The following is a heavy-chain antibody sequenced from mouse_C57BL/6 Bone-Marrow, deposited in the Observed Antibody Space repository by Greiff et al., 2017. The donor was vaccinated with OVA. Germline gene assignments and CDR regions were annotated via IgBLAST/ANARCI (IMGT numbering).Heavy chain of an antibody. Sequence: VQLQQSGAELVRPGASVKLSCKASGYTFTSYGISWVKQRTGQGLEWIGEIYPRSGNTYYNEKFKGKATLTADKSSSTAYMELRSLTSEDSAVYVSARSRVTTVVEGYWGQGTTLTVSS. CDR1: GYTFTSYG. D-gene: IGHD1-1*01. V-gene: IGHV1-81*01. CDR3: ARSRVTTVVEGY. J-gene: IGHJ2*01. CDR2: IYPRSGNT.